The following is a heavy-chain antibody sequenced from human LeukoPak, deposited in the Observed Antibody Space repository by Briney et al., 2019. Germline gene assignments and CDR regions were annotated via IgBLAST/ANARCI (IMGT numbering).Heavy chain of an antibody. V-gene: IGHV3-48*01. CDR1: GFTFSTYS. Sequence: GGSLRLSCAASGFTFSTYSMKWVRQAPGKGLECVSYISYSSSPIYYADSVKGRFTISRDNAKNSLYLQMNSLRAEDTAVYYCARAVGNHFDYWGQGTLVTVSS. D-gene: IGHD4-23*01. J-gene: IGHJ4*02. CDR3: ARAVGNHFDY. CDR2: ISYSSSPI.